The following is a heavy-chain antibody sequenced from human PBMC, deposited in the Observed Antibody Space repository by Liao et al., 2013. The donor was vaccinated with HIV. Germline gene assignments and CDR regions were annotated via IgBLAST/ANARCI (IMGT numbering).Heavy chain of an antibody. J-gene: IGHJ2*01. Sequence: QVQLQESGPGLVKPSQTLSLTCTVSGGSISSGSYYWSWIRQPAGKGLEWIGRIYTSGSTNYNPSLKSRVTISVDTSKNQFSLKLSSVTAADTAVYYCAREGDFWSGYYLYWYFDLWGRGTLVTVSS. D-gene: IGHD3-3*01. CDR2: IYTSGST. V-gene: IGHV4-61*02. CDR1: GGSISSGSYY. CDR3: AREGDFWSGYYLYWYFDL.